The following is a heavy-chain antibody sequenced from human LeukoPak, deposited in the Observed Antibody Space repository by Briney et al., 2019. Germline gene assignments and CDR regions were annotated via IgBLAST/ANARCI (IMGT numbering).Heavy chain of an antibody. V-gene: IGHV4-31*03. CDR2: IYYSGST. D-gene: IGHD3-10*01. J-gene: IGHJ4*02. Sequence: SQTLSLTCTVSGGSISSGGYYWSWIPQHPGKGLEWIGYIYYSGSTYYNPSLKSRVTISVDTPKNQFSLKLSSVTAADTAVYYCARDLDGSGRGVFDYWGQGTLVTVSS. CDR3: ARDLDGSGRGVFDY. CDR1: GGSISSGGYY.